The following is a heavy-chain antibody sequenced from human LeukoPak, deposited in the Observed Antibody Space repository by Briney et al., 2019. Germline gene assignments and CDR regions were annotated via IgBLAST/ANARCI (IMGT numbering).Heavy chain of an antibody. CDR1: GGPISSSNW. V-gene: IGHV4-4*02. CDR2: IYYIGST. Sequence: PSETLSLTCAVSGGPISSSNWWSWLRQPPGPGLEWIGEIYYIGSTNYNPSLKSRVTISVDKSKNQLTLKLHSVTAADTAVYSCARGRYYYDPSGYWGQGTLVTVSS. CDR3: ARGRYYYDPSGY. J-gene: IGHJ4*02. D-gene: IGHD3-22*01.